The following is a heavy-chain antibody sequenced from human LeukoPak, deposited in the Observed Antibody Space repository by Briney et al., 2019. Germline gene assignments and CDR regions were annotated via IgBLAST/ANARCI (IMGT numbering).Heavy chain of an antibody. V-gene: IGHV3-7*04. Sequence: PGGSLRLSCAASGFTFSGYWMSWDRQAPGKGLEWVANIKQDGSEKYYVDSVKGRFTISRDNAKNSLFLHMNSLRAEDTAVYYCARDWQWQQLDGDAFDIWGQGTMVTVSS. CDR2: IKQDGSEK. CDR1: GFTFSGYW. CDR3: ARDWQWQQLDGDAFDI. J-gene: IGHJ3*02. D-gene: IGHD6-13*01.